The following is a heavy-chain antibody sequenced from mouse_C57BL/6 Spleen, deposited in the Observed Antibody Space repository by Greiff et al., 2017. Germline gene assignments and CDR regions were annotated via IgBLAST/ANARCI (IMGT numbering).Heavy chain of an antibody. J-gene: IGHJ2*01. CDR3: ARYGGLLRFDY. V-gene: IGHV1-76*01. CDR1: GYTFTDYY. D-gene: IGHD2-3*01. Sequence: QVTLKECGAELVRPGASVKLSCKASGYTFTDYYIHWVKQRPGQGLEWIARIYPGSGNTYYNEKFKGKATLTAEKASSTAYMQHSSLTAEDSAVYYCARYGGLLRFDYWGHGTTLTVSS. CDR2: IYPGSGNT.